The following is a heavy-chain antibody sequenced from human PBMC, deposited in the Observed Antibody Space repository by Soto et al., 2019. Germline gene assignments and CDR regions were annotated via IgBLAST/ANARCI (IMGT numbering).Heavy chain of an antibody. V-gene: IGHV2-5*02. CDR3: AHSDYDYIWGSYRFGY. D-gene: IGHD3-16*02. CDR2: IYWDDDK. J-gene: IGHJ4*02. Sequence: QITLKESGPTLVKPTQTLTLTCTFSGFSLGTSGVGVGWIRQPPGKALEWLALIYWDDDKRYSPSLKSRLTITKDTSKNQVVLTMTNMDPVDTATYYCAHSDYDYIWGSYRFGYWGQGTLVTVSS. CDR1: GFSLGTSGVG.